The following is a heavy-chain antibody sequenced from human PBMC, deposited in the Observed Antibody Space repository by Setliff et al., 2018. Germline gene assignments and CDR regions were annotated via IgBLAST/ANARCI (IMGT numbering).Heavy chain of an antibody. V-gene: IGHV1-24*01. CDR2: FDPEDGET. CDR3: ARALSVSGSSYNSYYFDY. J-gene: IGHJ4*02. D-gene: IGHD3-10*01. CDR1: GYTLTELS. Sequence: ASVKVSCKVSGYTLTELSMHWVRQAPGKGLEWMGGFDPEDGETIYAQKFQGRVTMTEDTSTDTAYMELSSLRSEDTAVYYCARALSVSGSSYNSYYFDYWGQGTLVTVSS.